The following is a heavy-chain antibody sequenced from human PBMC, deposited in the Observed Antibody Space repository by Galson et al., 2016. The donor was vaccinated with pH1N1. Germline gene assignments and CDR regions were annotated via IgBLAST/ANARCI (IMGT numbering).Heavy chain of an antibody. V-gene: IGHV3-23*01. CDR2: INGRGSST. CDR1: GFAFNYFA. J-gene: IGHJ5*02. CDR3: AKEGRWYGGNWFDP. Sequence: LRLSCAASGFAFNYFAMTWVRQAPGKALVWVSSINGRGSSTYYADSVKGRFTISRDNSRSTLYLQLSALTVDDTAVYYCAKEGRWYGGNWFDPWGQGTLVTVSS. D-gene: IGHD3-10*01.